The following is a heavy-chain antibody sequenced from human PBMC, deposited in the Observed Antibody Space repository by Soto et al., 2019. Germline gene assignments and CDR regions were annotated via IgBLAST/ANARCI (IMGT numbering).Heavy chain of an antibody. CDR2: IWYDGSNK. Sequence: QVQLVESGGGVVQPGRSLRLSCAASGFTFSSYGMHWVRQAPGKGLEWVAVIWYDGSNKYYADSVKGRFTISRDNSKNTLYLQMNSLRAEDTAVYYCARDGSGSSAYYYYYMDVWGKGTTVTVSS. J-gene: IGHJ6*03. V-gene: IGHV3-33*01. CDR1: GFTFSSYG. CDR3: ARDGSGSSAYYYYYMDV. D-gene: IGHD3-10*01.